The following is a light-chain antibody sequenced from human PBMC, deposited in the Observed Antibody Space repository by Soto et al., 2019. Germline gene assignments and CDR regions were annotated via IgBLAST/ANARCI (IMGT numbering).Light chain of an antibody. J-gene: IGLJ1*01. CDR2: DVN. V-gene: IGLV2-14*01. Sequence: QSVLTQPASVSGSPGQSITISCTGASSDIGGYKYVSWYQQYPGEAPKLILYDVNSRPSGVSNRFSGSKSGTTASLTISGLQAVDEADYYCSSDTSTWVFGTGTKVTVL. CDR3: SSDTSTWV. CDR1: SSDIGGYKY.